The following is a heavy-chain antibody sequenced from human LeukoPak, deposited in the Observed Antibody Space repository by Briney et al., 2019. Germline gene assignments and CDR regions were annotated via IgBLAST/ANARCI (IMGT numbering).Heavy chain of an antibody. Sequence: PGGSLRLSFAASGFTFSSYAMHWVRQAPGKGLEWVAVISYDGSNKYYADSVKGRFTISRDNSKNTLYLQMNSLRAEDTAVYYCARDQAGDVDWGQGTLVTVSS. CDR1: GFTFSSYA. V-gene: IGHV3-30-3*01. CDR3: ARDQAGDVD. D-gene: IGHD7-27*01. J-gene: IGHJ4*02. CDR2: ISYDGSNK.